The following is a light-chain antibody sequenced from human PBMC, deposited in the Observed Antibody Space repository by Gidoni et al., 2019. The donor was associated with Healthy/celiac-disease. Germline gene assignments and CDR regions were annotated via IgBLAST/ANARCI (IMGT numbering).Light chain of an antibody. V-gene: IGLV3-21*04. CDR1: NIGSKS. CDR2: YDS. J-gene: IGLJ2*01. CDR3: QVWDSSSDHVV. Sequence: SYVLTQPTSGSVAPGKTARITCGGNNIGSKSVHWYQQKPGQAPVLVIYYDSDRPSGIPERFSGSNSGNTATLTISRVEAGDEADYYCQVWDSSSDHVVFGGGTKLTVL.